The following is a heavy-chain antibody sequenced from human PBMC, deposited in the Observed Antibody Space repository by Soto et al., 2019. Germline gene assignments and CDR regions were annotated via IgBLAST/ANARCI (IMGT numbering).Heavy chain of an antibody. V-gene: IGHV4-59*01. CDR2: IYYSGST. CDR1: GGSISSYY. J-gene: IGHJ4*02. Sequence: SETLSLTCTVSGGSISSYYWSWIRQPPGKGLEWIGYIYYSGSTNYNPSLKSRVTISVDTSKNQFSLKLSSVTAADTAVYYCARDNPLWDPPGPNFDYWGQGTLVTVSS. CDR3: ARDNPLWDPPGPNFDY. D-gene: IGHD3-16*01.